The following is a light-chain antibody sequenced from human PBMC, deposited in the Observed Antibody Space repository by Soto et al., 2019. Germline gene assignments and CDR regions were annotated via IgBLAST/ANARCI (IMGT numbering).Light chain of an antibody. V-gene: IGKV1-39*01. CDR2: AAS. CDR1: QSISNY. J-gene: IGKJ1*01. Sequence: DIQMTQSPCSLSASVGDRVTITCRASQSISNYLNWYQQKPGKAPKLLIYAASSMQSGVPSRFSGSGSETDFTLTISSLQPDDSATYYCQQSFSPLWTFGQVTKVEV. CDR3: QQSFSPLWT.